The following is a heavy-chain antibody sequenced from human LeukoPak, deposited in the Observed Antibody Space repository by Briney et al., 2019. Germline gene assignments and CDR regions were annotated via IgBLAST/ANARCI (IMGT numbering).Heavy chain of an antibody. Sequence: GGSLRLSCAASGFTFSSYAMHWVRQAPGKGLEWVAVISYDGSNKYYADSVKGRFTTSRDNSKNTLYLQMNSLRAEDTAVYYCARLSSSSIGYWGQGTLVTVSS. D-gene: IGHD6-6*01. J-gene: IGHJ4*02. V-gene: IGHV3-30-3*01. CDR2: ISYDGSNK. CDR3: ARLSSSSIGY. CDR1: GFTFSSYA.